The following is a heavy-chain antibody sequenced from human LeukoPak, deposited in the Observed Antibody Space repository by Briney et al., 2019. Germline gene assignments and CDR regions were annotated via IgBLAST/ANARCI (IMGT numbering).Heavy chain of an antibody. J-gene: IGHJ6*02. V-gene: IGHV3-21*01. CDR3: ARFYGSGSYYIGSYYYYGMDV. Sequence: PGGSLRLSCAASGFTFSSYSMNWVRQAPGKGLEWVSSISSSSSYIYYADSVKGRFTISRDNAKNSLYLQMNSLRAEDTAVYYCARFYGSGSYYIGSYYYYGMDVWGQGTTVTVSS. CDR2: ISSSSSYI. CDR1: GFTFSSYS. D-gene: IGHD3-10*01.